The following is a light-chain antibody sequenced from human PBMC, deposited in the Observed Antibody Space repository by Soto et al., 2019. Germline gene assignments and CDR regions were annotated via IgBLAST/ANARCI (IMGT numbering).Light chain of an antibody. CDR2: EAY. CDR3: SSYAGSRTYVV. Sequence: QSVLTQPASVSGSPGQSITISCTGSSSDIGSYNLVSWYQKEPGKAPKLVIYEAYKRPSGVSARFSGSKSGNTASLTISGLQAEDEADYCCSSYAGSRTYVVFGGGTQLTVL. CDR1: SSDIGSYNL. V-gene: IGLV2-23*01. J-gene: IGLJ2*01.